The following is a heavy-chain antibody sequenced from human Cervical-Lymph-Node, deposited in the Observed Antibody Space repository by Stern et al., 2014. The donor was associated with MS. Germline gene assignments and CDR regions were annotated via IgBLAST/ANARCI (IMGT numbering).Heavy chain of an antibody. V-gene: IGHV3-53*01. D-gene: IGHD1-1*01. CDR3: ARDTSSPERSDW. Sequence: EDQLVASGGGVIPPVGSLRLSCTASGFTVSRDYMTWVLQAPGKGLEWVSLITNVGSTFYTDSVKGRFTISRDDSKNTVYLHMTSLRAEDTAMYYCARDTSSPERSDWWGQGTLVTVSS. J-gene: IGHJ4*02. CDR2: ITNVGST. CDR1: GFTVSRDY.